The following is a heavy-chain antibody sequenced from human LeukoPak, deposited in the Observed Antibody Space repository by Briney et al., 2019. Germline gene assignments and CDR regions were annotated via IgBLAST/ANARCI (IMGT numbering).Heavy chain of an antibody. D-gene: IGHD1-1*01. CDR3: ATTGNSNWDVYFDY. V-gene: IGHV3-23*01. Sequence: PSETLSLTCTVSGGSISSSSYYWGWIRQPPGKGLEWVSGLSGSGDITYYADSVKGRFTISRDNSKNTLYLQMNSLRAEDTAVYYCATTGNSNWDVYFDYWGQGTLVTVSS. J-gene: IGHJ4*02. CDR2: LSGSGDIT. CDR1: GGSISSSSYY.